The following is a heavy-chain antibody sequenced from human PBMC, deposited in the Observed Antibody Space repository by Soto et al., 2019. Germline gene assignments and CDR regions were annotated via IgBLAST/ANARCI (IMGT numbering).Heavy chain of an antibody. CDR2: IYYSGST. V-gene: IGHV4-59*01. D-gene: IGHD3-10*01. J-gene: IGHJ4*02. CDR3: ARSGSFGGGVDY. Sequence: QVQLQESGPGLVKPSETLSLTCTVSGGSISSYYWSWIRQPPGKGLEWIGYIYYSGSTNYNPSLKSRFTISVDTSKNQFSLKLSSVTAADTAVYYCARSGSFGGGVDYWGQGTLVTVSS. CDR1: GGSISSYY.